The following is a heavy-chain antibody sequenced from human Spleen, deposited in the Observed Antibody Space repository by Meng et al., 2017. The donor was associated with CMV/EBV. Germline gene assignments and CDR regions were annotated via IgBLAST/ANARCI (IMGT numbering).Heavy chain of an antibody. V-gene: IGHV3-30*02. CDR1: GFTFSSYG. CDR2: IRYDGSNK. CDR3: AKTLNGYGGEDS. Sequence: GGSLRLSCAASGFTFSSYGMHWVRQAPGKGLEWVAFIRYDGSNKYYADSVKGRFTISRDNSKNMVYLQMKSLRADDTARYYCAKTLNGYGGEDSWGQGTLVTVSS. D-gene: IGHD5-18*01. J-gene: IGHJ4*02.